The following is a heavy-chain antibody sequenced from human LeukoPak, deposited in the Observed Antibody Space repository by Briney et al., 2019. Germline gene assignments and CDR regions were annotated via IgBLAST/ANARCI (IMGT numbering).Heavy chain of an antibody. Sequence: QPGGSLRLSCAASGFTVNSINSNYVSWVRQAPGKGLEWVSLIYSGGVTHYADSVKGRFTISRDISKNTVYLEMNSLRAEDTGVYYCARDIPDNSYEYWGRGTLVTVSS. CDR1: GFTVNSINSNY. CDR3: ARDIPDNSYEY. V-gene: IGHV3-53*01. CDR2: IYSGGVT. D-gene: IGHD1-14*01. J-gene: IGHJ4*02.